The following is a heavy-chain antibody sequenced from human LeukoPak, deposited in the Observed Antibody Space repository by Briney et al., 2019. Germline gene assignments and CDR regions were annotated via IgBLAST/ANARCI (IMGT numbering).Heavy chain of an antibody. J-gene: IGHJ4*02. D-gene: IGHD1-26*01. CDR3: AKDFGSKPGYFDY. Sequence: GGSLRLSCAASGFTVSTNYMTWVRQAPGKGLEWVSAISGSGGSTYYADSVKGRFTISRDNSKNTLYLQMNSLRAEDTAVYYCAKDFGSKPGYFDYWGQGTLVTVSS. CDR2: ISGSGGST. CDR1: GFTVSTNY. V-gene: IGHV3-23*01.